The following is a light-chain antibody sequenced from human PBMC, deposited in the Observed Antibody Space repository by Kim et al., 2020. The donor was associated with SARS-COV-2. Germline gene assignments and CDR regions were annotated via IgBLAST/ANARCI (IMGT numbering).Light chain of an antibody. CDR2: HDS. V-gene: IGLV3-1*01. CDR3: QAWDSSTWV. J-gene: IGLJ3*02. Sequence: VSPGQTASITCSGDKLGDKYACWYQQKPGQSPVLVIYHDSKRPSGIPERFSGSNSGNTATLTISGTQAMDEADYYCQAWDSSTWVFGGGTQLTVL. CDR1: KLGDKY.